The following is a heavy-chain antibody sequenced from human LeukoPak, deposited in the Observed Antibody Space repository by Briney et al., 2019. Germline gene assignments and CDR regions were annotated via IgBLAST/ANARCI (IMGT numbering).Heavy chain of an antibody. CDR3: ARGSYSNHNYYYYGMDV. Sequence: SETLSLTCAVYGGSFSGYYWSWIRQPPGKGLEWIGEINHSGSTNYNPSLKSRVTISVDTSKNQFSLKLSSVTAADTAVYYCARGSYSNHNYYYYGMDVWGQGTTVTVSS. D-gene: IGHD4-11*01. V-gene: IGHV4-34*01. CDR2: INHSGST. CDR1: GGSFSGYY. J-gene: IGHJ6*02.